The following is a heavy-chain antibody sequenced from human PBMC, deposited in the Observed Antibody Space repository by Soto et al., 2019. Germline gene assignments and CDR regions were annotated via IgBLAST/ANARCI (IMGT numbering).Heavy chain of an antibody. V-gene: IGHV3-30-3*01. Sequence: SMRLPCAASGGTSISYAIHCVRQAPGKGLEWVAVISYDGSNKYYADSVKGRFTISRDNSKNTLYLQMNSLRSEDTAVYYCARLRGGDCPLGQGTLVPVSS. CDR1: GGTSISYA. CDR3: ARLRGGDCP. CDR2: ISYDGSNK. D-gene: IGHD2-21*02. J-gene: IGHJ5*02.